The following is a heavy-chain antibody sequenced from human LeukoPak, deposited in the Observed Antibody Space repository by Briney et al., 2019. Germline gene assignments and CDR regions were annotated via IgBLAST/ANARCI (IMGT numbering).Heavy chain of an antibody. CDR3: ASYYGSGGRAFDI. J-gene: IGHJ3*02. CDR2: IYTSGST. V-gene: IGHV4-4*07. CDR1: GGSISSYY. Sequence: SETLSLTCTVSGGSISSYYWSWIRQPAGKGLEWIGRIYTSGSTNYNPSLKSRVTMSVDTSKDQFSLKLSSVTAADTAVYYCASYYGSGGRAFDIWGQGTMVTVSS. D-gene: IGHD3-10*01.